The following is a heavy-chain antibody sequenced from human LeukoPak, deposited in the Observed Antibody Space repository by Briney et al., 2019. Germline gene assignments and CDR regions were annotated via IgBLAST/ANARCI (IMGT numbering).Heavy chain of an antibody. CDR1: DGSISSNSYY. J-gene: IGHJ3*02. CDR2: IYYSGST. Sequence: PSETLSLTCTVSDGSISSNSYYWGWIRQPPGKGLEWIGSIYYSGSTYYNPSLKSRVTISVDTSKNQFSLKLSSVTAADTAVYYCARQVVGYYDSSGYYQIENDAFDIWGQGTMVTVSS. D-gene: IGHD3-22*01. CDR3: ARQVVGYYDSSGYYQIENDAFDI. V-gene: IGHV4-39*01.